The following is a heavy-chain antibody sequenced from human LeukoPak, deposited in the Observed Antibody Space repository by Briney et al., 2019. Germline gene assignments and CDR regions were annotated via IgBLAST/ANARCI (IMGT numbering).Heavy chain of an antibody. Sequence: SETLSLTCAVSGGSFSGCYWNWIRQSPGKGLEWIGEINHSGSTHYNPSLKSRVTISVDTSQKQFSLRLTSVTAADTAVYYCARGRYLTTSGGAAAGFLDYWGQGSLVTVST. CDR1: GGSFSGCY. J-gene: IGHJ4*02. V-gene: IGHV4-34*01. D-gene: IGHD6-13*01. CDR3: ARGRYLTTSGGAAAGFLDY. CDR2: INHSGST.